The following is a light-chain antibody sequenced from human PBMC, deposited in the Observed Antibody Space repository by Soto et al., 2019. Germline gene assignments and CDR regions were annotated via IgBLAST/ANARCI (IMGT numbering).Light chain of an antibody. CDR2: EVS. J-gene: IGKJ3*01. Sequence: DIVMTQAPPSLSVTPGRPASISCKSNQSLVGSDRKTDLSWYVQKAGQSPKLLIYEVSKRFPGVPERFTGSGSATDFTLTISRVEAEDVGIYYCMQSADLPLTFGPGTRVDI. CDR1: QSLVGSDRKTD. CDR3: MQSADLPLT. V-gene: IGKV2D-29*02.